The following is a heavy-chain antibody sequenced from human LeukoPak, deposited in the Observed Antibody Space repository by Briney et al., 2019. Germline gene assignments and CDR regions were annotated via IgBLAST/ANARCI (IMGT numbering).Heavy chain of an antibody. Sequence: GGSLRLSCAASGFTFSSYAMHWVRQAPGKGLEWVAVISYDGSNKYYADSVKARFTISRDNSKNTLYLQMNSLRAEDTAVYYCARDGGLTGDSALFDYWGQGTLVTVSS. V-gene: IGHV3-30-3*01. CDR1: GFTFSSYA. CDR2: ISYDGSNK. CDR3: ARDGGLTGDSALFDY. J-gene: IGHJ4*02. D-gene: IGHD7-27*01.